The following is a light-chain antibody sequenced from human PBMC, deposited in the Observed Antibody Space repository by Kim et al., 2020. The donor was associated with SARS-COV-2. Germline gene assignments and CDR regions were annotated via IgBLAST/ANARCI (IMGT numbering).Light chain of an antibody. CDR2: LNSDGSH. CDR1: SGHSSYA. J-gene: IGLJ3*02. CDR3: QTWGTGMGV. V-gene: IGLV4-69*01. Sequence: ASVKLTCTLSSGHSSYAIAWHQQQPEKGPRYLMKLNSDGSHSKGDGIPDRFSGSSSGAERYLTISSLQSEDEADYYCQTWGTGMGVFGGGTKVTVL.